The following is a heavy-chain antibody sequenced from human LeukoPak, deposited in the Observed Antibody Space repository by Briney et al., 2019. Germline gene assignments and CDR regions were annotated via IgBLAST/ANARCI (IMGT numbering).Heavy chain of an antibody. Sequence: TGGSLRLSCAASGFTFSSYEMNWVRQAPGKGLEWVSYISSSGSTIYYADSVKGRFTISRDNAKNSLYLQMNSLRAEDTAVYYCARAEGSSSGYNYWGQGTLVTVSS. CDR2: ISSSGSTI. D-gene: IGHD6-6*01. CDR1: GFTFSSYE. CDR3: ARAEGSSSGYNY. V-gene: IGHV3-48*03. J-gene: IGHJ4*02.